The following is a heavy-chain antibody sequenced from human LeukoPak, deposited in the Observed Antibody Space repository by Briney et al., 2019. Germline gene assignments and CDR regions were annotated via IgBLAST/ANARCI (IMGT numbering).Heavy chain of an antibody. CDR2: IYYSGST. Sequence: SETLSLTCTVSGDSIISNSYYWGWIRQPPVKGLEWIGNIYYSGSTSYNPSLKTRVTISVDTSKNQFSLKLSSVTAADTAVYYCARRISANYNWFDPWGQGTLVTVSS. D-gene: IGHD2-15*01. CDR3: ARRISANYNWFDP. J-gene: IGHJ5*02. CDR1: GDSIISNSYY. V-gene: IGHV4-39*01.